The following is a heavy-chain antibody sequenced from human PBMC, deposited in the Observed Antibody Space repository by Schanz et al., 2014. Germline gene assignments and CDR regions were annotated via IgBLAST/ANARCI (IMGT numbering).Heavy chain of an antibody. Sequence: QVQLVQSGAEVKKPGASVKVSCKASGYTFTSYDINWVRQATGQGLEWMGWMNSKTGNTGYAQRFQDRATMTRDTSTSTVYMELSSLRSEDTAVYFCARGPSTGAFDIWGQGTMVTVSS. CDR3: ARGPSTGAFDI. CDR2: MNSKTGNT. V-gene: IGHV1-8*01. CDR1: GYTFTSYD. J-gene: IGHJ3*02.